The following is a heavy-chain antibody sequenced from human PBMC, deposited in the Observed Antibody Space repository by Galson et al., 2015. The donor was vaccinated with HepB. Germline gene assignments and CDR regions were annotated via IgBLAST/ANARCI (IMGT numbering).Heavy chain of an antibody. V-gene: IGHV4-4*07. J-gene: IGHJ4*02. Sequence: VSGDSITNYYWSWIRQPAGKGLEWIGRIHSGGVTNYNPSLKSRVAMSVDAYRNQISLKLSSVTAADTAIYYCARRDSSAWYFGLWGQGTRVTVSS. CDR3: ARRDSSAWYFGL. CDR2: IHSGGVT. CDR1: GDSITNYY. D-gene: IGHD3-22*01.